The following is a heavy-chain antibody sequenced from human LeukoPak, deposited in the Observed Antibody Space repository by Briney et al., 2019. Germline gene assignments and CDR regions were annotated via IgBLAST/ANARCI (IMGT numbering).Heavy chain of an antibody. D-gene: IGHD6-19*01. CDR2: IRFSGAT. J-gene: IGHJ4*02. V-gene: IGHV4-59*01. CDR3: ARGKGWHDY. Sequence: SETLSLTCTVSRGSIVGYFWTWVRQPPGKGLECIGNIRFSGATSYNPSLESRVTISVDSSKSQIFLNLRSVTTADTAVYYCARGKGWHDYWGQGTLVTVSS. CDR1: RGSIVGYF.